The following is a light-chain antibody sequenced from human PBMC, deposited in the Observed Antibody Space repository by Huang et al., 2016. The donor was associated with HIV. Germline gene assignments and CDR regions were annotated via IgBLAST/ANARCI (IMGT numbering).Light chain of an antibody. CDR1: QSLSSN. CDR3: QHYNNWPLT. J-gene: IGKJ4*01. CDR2: DAS. V-gene: IGKV3-15*01. Sequence: EIVLTQSPATLSVSPGDRATLSCRASQSLSSNLAWYQRKPGQAPRLLIYDASTRATGIPARFSGSGSGTEFTLTISSLQSEDLAVYHCQHYNNWPLTFGGGTKVEI.